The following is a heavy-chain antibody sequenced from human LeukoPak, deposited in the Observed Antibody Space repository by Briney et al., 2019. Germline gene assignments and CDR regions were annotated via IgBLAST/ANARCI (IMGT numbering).Heavy chain of an antibody. CDR3: TKRVKYGGTWDHFAD. V-gene: IGHV3-23*01. J-gene: IGHJ4*02. CDR2: VNADGGNT. Sequence: PGGSLRLSCAASGFTFDNYRMSWVRPAPGEGLEWVSTVNADGGNTYYADSVKGRFTISKDNSKSTLILQMNSLRVEDTALYYCTKRVKYGGTWDHFADWGQGTLATVSS. CDR1: GFTFDNYR. D-gene: IGHD1-26*01.